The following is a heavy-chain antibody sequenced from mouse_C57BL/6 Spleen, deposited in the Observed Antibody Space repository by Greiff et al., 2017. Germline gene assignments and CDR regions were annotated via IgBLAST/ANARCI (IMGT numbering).Heavy chain of an antibody. CDR3: ASDIYYGDAGGFDY. J-gene: IGHJ3*01. Sequence: QVQLQQPGAELVKPGASVKLSCKASGYTFTSYWMHWVKQRPGQGLEWIGMIHPNSGSTNYNEKFKSKATLTVDKSSSTAYMQLSSLTSEDTAVYYCASDIYYGDAGGFDYWGQGTLVTVSA. CDR1: GYTFTSYW. CDR2: IHPNSGST. D-gene: IGHD2-13*01. V-gene: IGHV1-64*01.